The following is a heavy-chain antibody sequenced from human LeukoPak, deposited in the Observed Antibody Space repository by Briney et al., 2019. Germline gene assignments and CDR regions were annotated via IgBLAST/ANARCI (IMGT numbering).Heavy chain of an antibody. CDR2: IYYSGTT. CDR3: ARLLLTGAFDI. CDR1: GGSISTYY. D-gene: IGHD2-8*02. Sequence: SETLSHTCTVSGGSISTYYWSWIRQPPGKGLEWIAYIYYSGTTYYNPSLKSRVTISVDTSKNQCSLKLSSVTAADTAVYYCARLLLTGAFDIWGQGTMVTVSS. J-gene: IGHJ3*02. V-gene: IGHV4-59*01.